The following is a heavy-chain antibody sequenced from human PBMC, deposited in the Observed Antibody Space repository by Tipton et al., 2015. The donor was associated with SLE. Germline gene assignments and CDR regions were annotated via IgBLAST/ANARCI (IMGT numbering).Heavy chain of an antibody. D-gene: IGHD1-26*01. V-gene: IGHV3-33*03. CDR1: GFTFSSYG. CDR2: IWYDGSNK. Sequence: SLRLSCAASGFTFSSYGMHWVRQAPGKGLEWVAVIWYDGSNKYYADSVKGRFTISRDNAKNSLYLQMNSLRAEDTALYYCAKDIGRWELMGYFDYWGQGTLVTVSS. CDR3: AKDIGRWELMGYFDY. J-gene: IGHJ4*02.